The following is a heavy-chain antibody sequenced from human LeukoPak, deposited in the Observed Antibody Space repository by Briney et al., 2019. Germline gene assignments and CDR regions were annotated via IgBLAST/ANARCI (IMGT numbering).Heavy chain of an antibody. CDR3: AKVSSRVYYCYGMDV. CDR1: GFTFDDYA. Sequence: GGSLRLSCAASGFTFDDYAMHWLQQAPGKGLAWVSCISWSSGSIVYADSVKGRFTISRDNAENSLYMQMDSLRDEDTALYYCAKVSSRVYYCYGMDVWGQGTTV. J-gene: IGHJ6*02. V-gene: IGHV3-9*01. CDR2: ISWSSGSI.